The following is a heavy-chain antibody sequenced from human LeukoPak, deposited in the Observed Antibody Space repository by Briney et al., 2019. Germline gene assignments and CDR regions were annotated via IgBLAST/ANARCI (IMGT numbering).Heavy chain of an antibody. D-gene: IGHD3-22*01. Sequence: GASVKVSCKASGYTFTSYYIHWVRQAPGQGLECMGVINPSGGSTRYAQKFQGRVTMTRDTSTSTVYMELSSLRSEDTAVYYCARQAYYYDSSGYSVGKPFDYWGQGTLVTVSS. V-gene: IGHV1-46*01. J-gene: IGHJ4*02. CDR2: INPSGGST. CDR1: GYTFTSYY. CDR3: ARQAYYYDSSGYSVGKPFDY.